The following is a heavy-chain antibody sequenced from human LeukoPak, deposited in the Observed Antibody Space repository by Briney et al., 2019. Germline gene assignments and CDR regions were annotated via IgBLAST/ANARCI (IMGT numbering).Heavy chain of an antibody. CDR3: AKARSYYDSSGYYHEYFQH. J-gene: IGHJ1*01. V-gene: IGHV3-9*01. CDR1: GFTFDDYA. D-gene: IGHD3-22*01. CDR2: ISWNSGSI. Sequence: PGRSLRLSCAASGFTFDDYAMHWVRQAPGKGLEWVSGISWNSGSIGYADSVKGRFTISRDNAKNSLYLQMNSLRAEDTALYYCAKARSYYDSSGYYHEYFQHWGQGTLVTVSS.